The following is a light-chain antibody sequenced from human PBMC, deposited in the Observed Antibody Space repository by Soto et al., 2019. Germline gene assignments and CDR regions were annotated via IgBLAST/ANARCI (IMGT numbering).Light chain of an antibody. CDR3: QQSYSTPRT. CDR2: AAS. V-gene: IGKV1-39*01. CDR1: QSISSS. J-gene: IGKJ1*01. Sequence: IRMTQSPSSLSASVGDRVTITCRASQSISSSLNWYQQKPGKAPKLLIYAASSLQSVVPSRFSGSGSGTDFTLTISSLQPEDFATYYCQQSYSTPRTFGQGTKVEIK.